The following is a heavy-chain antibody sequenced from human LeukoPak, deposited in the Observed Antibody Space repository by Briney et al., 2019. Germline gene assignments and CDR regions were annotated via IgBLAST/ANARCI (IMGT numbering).Heavy chain of an antibody. V-gene: IGHV1-2*02. Sequence: ASVKVSCKASGYTFTDYYLYWVRQAPGQGLEWLGWVNPNSGDTTYGQKFQGRATMTRDTSISAAYMELSSLRSDDTAIYYCARTDKLCYGVSCHLDYWGQGTLVTVSS. D-gene: IGHD3-16*01. CDR2: VNPNSGDT. J-gene: IGHJ4*02. CDR3: ARTDKLCYGVSCHLDY. CDR1: GYTFTDYY.